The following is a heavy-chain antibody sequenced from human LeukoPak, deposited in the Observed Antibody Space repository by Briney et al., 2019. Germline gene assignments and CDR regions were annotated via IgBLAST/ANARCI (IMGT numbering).Heavy chain of an antibody. CDR2: IKEDGSEK. D-gene: IGHD2-15*01. CDR3: ARDLGRYCSGGSCSGLYY. Sequence: GGSLRLSCAASGFIFSNYLMSWVRQAPGKGLEWVANIKEDGSEKYYVDSVKGRFTISRDNARNSLYLQMNSLRAEDTAVYYCARDLGRYCSGGSCSGLYYWGQGTLVTVSS. V-gene: IGHV3-7*01. J-gene: IGHJ4*02. CDR1: GFIFSNYL.